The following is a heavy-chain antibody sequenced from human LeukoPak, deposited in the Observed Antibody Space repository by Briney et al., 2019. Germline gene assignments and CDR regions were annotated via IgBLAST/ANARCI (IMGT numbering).Heavy chain of an antibody. CDR2: IYHSGST. CDR1: GGSISSSNW. Sequence: SETLSLTCAVSGGSISSSNWWSWVRQPPGKGLEWIGEIYHSGSTNYNPSLKSRVTISVDKSKNQFSLKLSSVTAADTAVYYCARVSGSGSYEGYGMDVWGQGTTVTVSS. CDR3: ARVSGSGSYEGYGMDV. D-gene: IGHD3-10*01. J-gene: IGHJ6*02. V-gene: IGHV4-4*02.